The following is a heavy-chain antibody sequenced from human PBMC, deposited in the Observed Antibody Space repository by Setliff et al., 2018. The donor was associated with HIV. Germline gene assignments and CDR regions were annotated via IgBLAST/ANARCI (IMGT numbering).Heavy chain of an antibody. J-gene: IGHJ5*02. V-gene: IGHV1-2*02. CDR3: ARNTPGIVPRRVGFDP. CDR2: INPKNGVT. Sequence: ASVKVSCKASGYTFTANYMHWVRQAPGQGLEWMGWINPKNGVTNYAQRFQGRVTMTRDTSSSTAYLELSRLISDDTAVYYCARNTPGIVPRRVGFDPWGQGTLVTVSS. D-gene: IGHD1-26*01. CDR1: GYTFTANY.